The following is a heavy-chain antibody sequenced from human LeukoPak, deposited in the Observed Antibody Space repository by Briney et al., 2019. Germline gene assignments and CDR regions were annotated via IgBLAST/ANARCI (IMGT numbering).Heavy chain of an antibody. CDR2: IHYSGST. CDR3: ANGAYFVVLEAANH. D-gene: IGHD3-9*01. J-gene: IGHJ5*02. Sequence: SSETLSLTCTVSGGSISSSSYYWGWIRQPPGKGLEWFGSIHYSGSTYYNPSLKSRVTISVDTSKNQFSLKLSSVTAADAAVYSGANGAYFVVLEAANHWGQGTLVTVSS. CDR1: GGSISSSSYY. V-gene: IGHV4-39*01.